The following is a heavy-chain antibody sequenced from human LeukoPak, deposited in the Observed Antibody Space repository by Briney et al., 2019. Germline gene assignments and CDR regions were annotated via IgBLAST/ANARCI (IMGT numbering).Heavy chain of an antibody. V-gene: IGHV4-31*03. J-gene: IGHJ5*02. D-gene: IGHD3-22*01. CDR2: IYYSGST. Sequence: SETLSLTCTVSGGSISSGGYYWSWIRQHPGTGLEWIGYIYYSGSTYYNPSLKSRVTISVDTSKNQFSLKLSSVTAADTAVYYCARVRRDYDGNWFDPWGQGTLVTVSS. CDR1: GGSISSGGYY. CDR3: ARVRRDYDGNWFDP.